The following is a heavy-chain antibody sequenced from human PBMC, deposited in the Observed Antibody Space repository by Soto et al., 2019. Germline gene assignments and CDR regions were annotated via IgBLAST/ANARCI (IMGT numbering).Heavy chain of an antibody. CDR3: AREGAAPPKMFDL. CDR1: GSTFTSYY. Sequence: ASVKVSCKASGSTFTSYYVHWVRQAPGQGLEWMGLINPDGDWTPYAQKFQGRLTVTRDTSTNTVYMELSSLRSEDTAVYYCAREGAAPPKMFDLWGQGTLVTVSS. CDR2: INPDGDWT. D-gene: IGHD6-25*01. V-gene: IGHV1-46*03. J-gene: IGHJ5*02.